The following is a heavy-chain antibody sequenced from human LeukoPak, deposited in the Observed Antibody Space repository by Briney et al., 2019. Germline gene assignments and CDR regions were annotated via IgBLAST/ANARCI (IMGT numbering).Heavy chain of an antibody. Sequence: PSETLSLTCTVSGGSISDNSYYWGWIRQPPGKGLEWIGTIYYSGSTHYNPSLNSRVSISIDTSKNQFFLKLNSVTATDPAVYYCARQGWFRGAIDDFWGQGTLVTVSS. V-gene: IGHV4-39*01. CDR1: GGSISDNSYY. CDR2: IYYSGST. D-gene: IGHD3-10*01. J-gene: IGHJ4*02. CDR3: ARQGWFRGAIDDF.